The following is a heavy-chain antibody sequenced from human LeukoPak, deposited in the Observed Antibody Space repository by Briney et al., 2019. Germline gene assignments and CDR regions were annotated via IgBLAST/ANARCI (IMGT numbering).Heavy chain of an antibody. CDR3: ARYNWSGYDSPWYYYYGMDV. CDR1: GATFSSYA. CDR2: IIPIFGTA. Sequence: SVKVSFKASGATFSSYAISWVRQAPGQGLEWVGGIIPIFGTANYAQKFQGRVTITADESTSTAYMELSSLRSEDTAVYYGARYNWSGYDSPWYYYYGMDVWGKGTTVTVSS. V-gene: IGHV1-69*13. D-gene: IGHD5-12*01. J-gene: IGHJ6*04.